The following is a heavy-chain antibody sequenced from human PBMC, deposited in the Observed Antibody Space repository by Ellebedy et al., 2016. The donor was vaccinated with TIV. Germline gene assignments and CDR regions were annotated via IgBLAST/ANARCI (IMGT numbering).Heavy chain of an antibody. CDR1: GYIFTGYY. CDR2: INPNNGDT. CDR3: VRDLTNPLKGDY. V-gene: IGHV1-2*02. Sequence: AASVKVSCKASGYIFTGYYIHWVRQAPGQGLEWMAWINPNNGDTAFAQSLRGRVTLTTDTSISTAYMELSTLTSDDTAVNYCVRDLTNPLKGDYWGQGTLVTVSS. J-gene: IGHJ4*02. D-gene: IGHD2-8*01.